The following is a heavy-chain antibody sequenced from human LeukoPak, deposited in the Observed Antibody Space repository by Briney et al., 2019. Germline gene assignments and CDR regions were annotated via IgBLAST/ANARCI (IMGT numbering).Heavy chain of an antibody. D-gene: IGHD3-10*01. V-gene: IGHV3-33*01. Sequence: GGSLRLSCAASGFTFSSYGMHWVRQAPGKGLEWVAVIWYDRSNKYYADSVKGRFTISRDNSKNTLYLQMNSLRAEDTAVYYCARANQITMVRGVFLDYWGQGTLVTVSS. CDR3: ARANQITMVRGVFLDY. J-gene: IGHJ4*02. CDR1: GFTFSSYG. CDR2: IWYDRSNK.